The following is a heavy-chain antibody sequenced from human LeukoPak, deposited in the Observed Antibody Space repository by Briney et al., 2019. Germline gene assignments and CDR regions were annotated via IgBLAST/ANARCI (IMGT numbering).Heavy chain of an antibody. V-gene: IGHV4-34*01. CDR3: ARVSGYSYGSGDY. CDR2: INHSGST. Sequence: PSETLSLTCAVYGGSFSGYYWGWIRQPPGKGLEWIGEINHSGSTNYNPSLKSRVTISVDTSKNQFSLKLSSVTAADTAVYYCARVSGYSYGSGDYWGQGTLVTVSS. J-gene: IGHJ4*02. D-gene: IGHD5-18*01. CDR1: GGSFSGYY.